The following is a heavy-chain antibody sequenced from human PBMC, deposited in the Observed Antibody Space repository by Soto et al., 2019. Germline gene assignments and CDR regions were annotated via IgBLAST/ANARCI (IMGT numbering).Heavy chain of an antibody. D-gene: IGHD6-13*01. V-gene: IGHV1-2*02. CDR3: ARDLIPPRLYSTSYGLIYYFGMDV. CDR2: INPNSGAT. CDR1: EYTFTGYY. J-gene: IGHJ6*02. Sequence: VKVSCKASEYTFTGYYLHWVRQAPGQGLEWMGWINPNSGATTYAQKFQGRVTMTRDTSISTAYMELSRLRSDDTAVSYCARDLIPPRLYSTSYGLIYYFGMDVWGQGTTATVS.